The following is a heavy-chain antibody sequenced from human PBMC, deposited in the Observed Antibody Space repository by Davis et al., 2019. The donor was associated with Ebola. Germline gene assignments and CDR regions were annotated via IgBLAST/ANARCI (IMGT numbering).Heavy chain of an antibody. Sequence: GESLKISCAASGFTFSSYWMSWVRQAPGKGLEWVANIKQDGSEKYYVDSVKGRSTISRDNAKNSLYLQMNSLRAEDTAVYYCARVQRGLSGPATDYWGQGTLVTVSS. CDR1: GFTFSSYW. CDR3: ARVQRGLSGPATDY. V-gene: IGHV3-7*03. CDR2: IKQDGSEK. D-gene: IGHD1-1*01. J-gene: IGHJ4*02.